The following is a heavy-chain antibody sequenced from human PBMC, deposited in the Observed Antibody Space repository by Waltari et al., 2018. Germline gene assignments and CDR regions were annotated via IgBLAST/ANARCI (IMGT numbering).Heavy chain of an antibody. CDR1: DGSLSNYY. Sequence: QVQLQESGPRLVKPSETLSLTCTLSDGSLSNYYWSWIRQPAGEGLEWIGRIFPTGSANYNPSLKSRATMSIDSSKNQFSLKITSVTAADTAVYYCARGGHRTFDYWGQGTLITVSS. CDR2: IFPTGSA. V-gene: IGHV4-4*07. J-gene: IGHJ4*02. CDR3: ARGGHRTFDY.